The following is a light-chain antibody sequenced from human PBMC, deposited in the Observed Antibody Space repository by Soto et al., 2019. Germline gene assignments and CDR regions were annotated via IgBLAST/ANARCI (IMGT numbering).Light chain of an antibody. CDR1: QSVSSN. Sequence: EIVMTQSPSTLSVSPGERATLSCRASQSVSSNLAWYQQKPGQAPRLLIYGASTRATGIPARFSGSGSGTDFTLTISSPEPEDFAVYYCQQRSNWPITFGQGTRLEIK. CDR2: GAS. J-gene: IGKJ5*01. CDR3: QQRSNWPIT. V-gene: IGKV3-15*01.